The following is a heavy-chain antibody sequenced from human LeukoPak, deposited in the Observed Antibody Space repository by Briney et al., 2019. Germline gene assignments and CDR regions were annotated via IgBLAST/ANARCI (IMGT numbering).Heavy chain of an antibody. J-gene: IGHJ4*02. V-gene: IGHV3-23*01. CDR3: ARAARGYHY. CDR2: IIGSGDIT. CDR1: GFTFSNYV. Sequence: GGSLRLSCAVPGFTFSNYVMSWFRQAPGKGLEWVSGIIGSGDITYYADSVKGRFTISRDNSKNTLYLQMSTLRADDTGVYYCARAARGYHYWGQGTLVTVSS. D-gene: IGHD5-12*01.